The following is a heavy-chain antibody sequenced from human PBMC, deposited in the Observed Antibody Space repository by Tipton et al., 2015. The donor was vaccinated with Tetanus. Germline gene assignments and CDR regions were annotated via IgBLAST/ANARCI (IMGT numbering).Heavy chain of an antibody. Sequence: QMQLVQSGAEVKKPGASVKVSCKASGYTFAGYYMHWVRQAPGQGLEWMGWINPNSGGTNYAQKFQGRVTMTRDTSISTAYMELSRLRSDDTAVYYCARDPHPYSSSWYLDYWGQGTLVTVSS. CDR2: INPNSGGT. CDR1: GYTFAGYY. CDR3: ARDPHPYSSSWYLDY. J-gene: IGHJ4*02. V-gene: IGHV1-2*02. D-gene: IGHD6-13*01.